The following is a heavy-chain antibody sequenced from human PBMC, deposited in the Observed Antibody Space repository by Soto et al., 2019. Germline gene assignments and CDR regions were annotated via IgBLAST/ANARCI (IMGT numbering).Heavy chain of an antibody. CDR2: IYYSGST. Sequence: SETLSLTCTVSGGSISSYYWSWIRQPPGKGLEWIGYIYYSGSTNYNPSLKSRVTISVDTSKNQFSLKLSSVTAADTAVYYCARDLLTGDFDPWGQGTLVTVSS. J-gene: IGHJ5*02. CDR3: ARDLLTGDFDP. CDR1: GGSISSYY. V-gene: IGHV4-59*01. D-gene: IGHD2-21*01.